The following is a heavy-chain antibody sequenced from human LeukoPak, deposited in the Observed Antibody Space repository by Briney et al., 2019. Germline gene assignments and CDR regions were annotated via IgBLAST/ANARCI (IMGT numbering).Heavy chain of an antibody. V-gene: IGHV3-9*01. CDR3: AKDIAAAAGLDY. J-gene: IGHJ4*02. Sequence: GGSLRLSCAASGFTFDDYAMHWVRQAPGKGLEWVSGISWNSGSIGYADSVKGRFTISRDNAKNPLYLQMNSLRAEDTALYYCAKDIAAAAGLDYWGQGTLVTVSS. D-gene: IGHD6-13*01. CDR2: ISWNSGSI. CDR1: GFTFDDYA.